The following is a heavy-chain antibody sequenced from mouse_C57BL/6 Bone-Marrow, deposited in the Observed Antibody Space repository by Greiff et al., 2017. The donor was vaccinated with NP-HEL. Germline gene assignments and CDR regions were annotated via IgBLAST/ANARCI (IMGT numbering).Heavy chain of an antibody. D-gene: IGHD2-4*01. J-gene: IGHJ4*01. CDR1: GFTFSDYY. CDR3: AREGGLRRRTYAMDY. Sequence: EVQLVESEGGLVQPGSSMKLSCTTSGFTFSDYYMAWVRQVPEKGLDWVANIYYDGSSTYYLDSLKSRFIISSDNAKNILYLQMSSLKSEDTATYYCAREGGLRRRTYAMDYWGQGTSVTVSS. CDR2: IYYDGSST. V-gene: IGHV5-16*01.